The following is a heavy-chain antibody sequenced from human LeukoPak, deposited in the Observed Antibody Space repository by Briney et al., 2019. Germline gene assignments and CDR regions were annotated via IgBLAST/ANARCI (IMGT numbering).Heavy chain of an antibody. J-gene: IGHJ4*02. CDR1: GNSFTNFW. CDR2: IYPGDFEI. V-gene: IGHV5-51*01. CDR3: ACGTGVALRGAH. D-gene: IGHD2-21*01. Sequence: GESLRISCKASGNSFTNFWIGWVRQMPGKGLDWMGVIYPGDFEIRYSPSFQGQVIISADKSISTAYLQWSSLKASDTAMYYCACGTGVALRGAHWGQGSLVTVSS.